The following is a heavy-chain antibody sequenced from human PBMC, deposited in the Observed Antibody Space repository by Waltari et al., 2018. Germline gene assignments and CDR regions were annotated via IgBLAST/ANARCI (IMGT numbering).Heavy chain of an antibody. CDR1: GYTFTSYA. J-gene: IGHJ4*02. Sequence: QVQLVQSGAEVKKPGASVKVSCKASGYTFTSYAMHWVPQAPGQRLEWMGWINAGNGNTKYSQKFQGRVTITRDTSASTAYMELSSLRSEDTAVYYCARDPNDVGAIDYWGQGTLVTVSS. V-gene: IGHV1-3*01. CDR3: ARDPNDVGAIDY. D-gene: IGHD1-26*01. CDR2: INAGNGNT.